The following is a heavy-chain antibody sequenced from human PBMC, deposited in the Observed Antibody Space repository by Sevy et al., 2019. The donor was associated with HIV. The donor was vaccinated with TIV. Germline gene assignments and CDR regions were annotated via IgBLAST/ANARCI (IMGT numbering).Heavy chain of an antibody. J-gene: IGHJ4*02. Sequence: ASVKVSCKASGGTFSSYAISWVRQAPGQGLEWMGGIIPIFGTANYAQKFQCRVTITADESTSTAYMELSSLRSEDTAVYYCARDLRVGATTWGQGTLVTVSS. D-gene: IGHD1-26*01. V-gene: IGHV1-69*13. CDR1: GGTFSSYA. CDR3: ARDLRVGATT. CDR2: IIPIFGTA.